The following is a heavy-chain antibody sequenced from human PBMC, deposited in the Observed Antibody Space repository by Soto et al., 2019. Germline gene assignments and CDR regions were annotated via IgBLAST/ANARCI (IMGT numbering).Heavy chain of an antibody. V-gene: IGHV1-8*01. J-gene: IGHJ5*02. CDR3: ARVPGIAAAGTEECFDP. CDR2: MNPNSGNT. CDR1: GYTFTSYD. Sequence: ASVKVSCKASGYTFTSYDINWVRQATGQGLEWMGWMNPNSGNTGYAQKFQGRVAMTRDTSTSTAYMELSSLRSEYTAVYYCARVPGIAAAGTEECFDPWGQGTLVTVSS. D-gene: IGHD6-13*01.